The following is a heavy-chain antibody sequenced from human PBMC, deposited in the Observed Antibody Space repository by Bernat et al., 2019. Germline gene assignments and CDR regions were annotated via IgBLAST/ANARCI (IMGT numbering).Heavy chain of an antibody. D-gene: IGHD2-21*02. CDR3: ARDCGGDCYLDY. CDR1: GGSFSGYY. Sequence: QVQLQQWGAGLLKPSETLSLTCAVYGGSFSGYYWSWIRQPPGKGLEWIGEINHSGSTNYNPSLKSRVTISVDTSKNQFSLKLSSVTAADTAVYYCARDCGGDCYLDYLGQGTLVTVSS. V-gene: IGHV4-34*01. CDR2: INHSGST. J-gene: IGHJ4*02.